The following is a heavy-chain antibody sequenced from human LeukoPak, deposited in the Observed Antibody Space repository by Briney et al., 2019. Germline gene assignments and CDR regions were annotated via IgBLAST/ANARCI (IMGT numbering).Heavy chain of an antibody. D-gene: IGHD4-17*01. CDR3: AKIPGGDYGDYGRWWYFDL. CDR2: ISGSGGST. J-gene: IGHJ2*01. V-gene: IGHV3-23*01. CDR1: GFTFSSYW. Sequence: GGSLRLSCAASGFTFSSYWMHWVRQAPGKGLEWVSAISGSGGSTYYADSVKGRFTISRDNSKNTLYLQMNSLRAEDTAVYYCAKIPGGDYGDYGRWWYFDLWGRGTLVTVSS.